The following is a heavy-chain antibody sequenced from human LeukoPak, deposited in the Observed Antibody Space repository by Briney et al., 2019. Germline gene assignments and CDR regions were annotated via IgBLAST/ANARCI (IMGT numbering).Heavy chain of an antibody. D-gene: IGHD3-9*01. V-gene: IGHV3-23*01. CDR1: GFTFSSYA. J-gene: IGHJ6*04. Sequence: GGSLRLSCAASGFTFSSYAMSWVRQAPGKGLEWVSAISGSGGSTYYADSVKGRFTISRDNSKNSLYLQMNSLRAEDTAVYYCARGDILTGYYGWGKGTTVTVSS. CDR3: ARGDILTGYYG. CDR2: ISGSGGST.